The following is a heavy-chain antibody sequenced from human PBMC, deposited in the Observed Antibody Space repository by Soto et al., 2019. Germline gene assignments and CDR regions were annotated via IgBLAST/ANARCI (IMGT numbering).Heavy chain of an antibody. J-gene: IGHJ6*02. D-gene: IGHD2-8*01. CDR3: ARLRARYCTNGVCYTGVYYYWMDF. Sequence: GESLKISCKGSGYSFSSYWNGLGRQMPGKGLEWMGIIYPGDSDTRYSPSFQGQVTISADKSISTAYLQWSSLKASDTAMYYCARLRARYCTNGVCYTGVYYYWMDFWGQRTTVTGSS. CDR2: IYPGDSDT. CDR1: GYSFSSYW. V-gene: IGHV5-51*01.